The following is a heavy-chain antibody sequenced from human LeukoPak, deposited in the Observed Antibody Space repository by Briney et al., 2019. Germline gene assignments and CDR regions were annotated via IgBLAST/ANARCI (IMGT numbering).Heavy chain of an antibody. CDR3: ARDYYDSSGYYRGNWFDP. Sequence: SETLSLICTVSGGSISSGSYYWSWIRQPAGKGLEWIGRIYTSGSTNYNPSLKSRVTISVDTSKNQFSLKLSSVTAADTAVYYRARDYYDSSGYYRGNWFDPWGQGTLVTVSS. CDR2: IYTSGST. D-gene: IGHD3-22*01. CDR1: GGSISSGSYY. V-gene: IGHV4-61*02. J-gene: IGHJ5*02.